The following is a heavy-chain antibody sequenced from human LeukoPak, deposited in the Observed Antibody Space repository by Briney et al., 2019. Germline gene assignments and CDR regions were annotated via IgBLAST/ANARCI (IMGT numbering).Heavy chain of an antibody. CDR1: GFTVSDNY. D-gene: IGHD4-17*01. V-gene: IGHV3-23*01. J-gene: IGHJ4*02. Sequence: QPGGSLRLSCAVSGFTVSDNYMTWVRQAPGKGLEKISPVSGSDGRTFYADSVRGRFTISRDNSKNTLYLQVDSLRAEDTAVYYCAKQHAPTGGYFDFWGQGTLVTVSS. CDR3: AKQHAPTGGYFDF. CDR2: VSGSDGRT.